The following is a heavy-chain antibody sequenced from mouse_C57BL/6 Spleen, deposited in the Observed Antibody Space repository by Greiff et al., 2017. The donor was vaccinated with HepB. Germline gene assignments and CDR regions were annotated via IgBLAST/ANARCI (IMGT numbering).Heavy chain of an antibody. CDR2: IYPGSGST. CDR3: ARVWSYYFDY. J-gene: IGHJ2*01. Sequence: VQLQQSGAELVKPGDSVKMSCKASGYTFTSYWITWVKQRPGQGLEWSGDIYPGSGSTNYNEKFKSKATLPVDTSSSTAYMQLSSLTSEDSAVYYCARVWSYYFDYCGQGTTPTVSS. V-gene: IGHV1-55*01. D-gene: IGHD1-1*02. CDR1: GYTFTSYW.